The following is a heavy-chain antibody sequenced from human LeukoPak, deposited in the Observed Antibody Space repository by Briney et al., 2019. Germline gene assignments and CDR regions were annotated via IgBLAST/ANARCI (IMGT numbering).Heavy chain of an antibody. Sequence: GASVNVSCKASGGTFSSYAISWVRQAPGQGLEWTGGIIPIFGTANYAQKFQGRVTITADESTSTAYMELSSLRSEDTAVYYCASYADYYFDYWGQGTLVTVSS. CDR2: IIPIFGTA. CDR3: ASYADYYFDY. D-gene: IGHD3-16*01. CDR1: GGTFSSYA. J-gene: IGHJ4*02. V-gene: IGHV1-69*01.